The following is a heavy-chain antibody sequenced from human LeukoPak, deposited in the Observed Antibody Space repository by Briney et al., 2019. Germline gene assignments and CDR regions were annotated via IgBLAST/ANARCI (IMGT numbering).Heavy chain of an antibody. CDR3: ARPPGRTGAFDI. J-gene: IGHJ3*02. CDR2: LYSVGTT. D-gene: IGHD3-10*01. V-gene: IGHV3-53*01. CDR1: GFTFSRHW. Sequence: PGGSLRLSCSASGFTFSRHWMHWVRQAPEKGLEWVSVLYSVGTTYYADSVKGRFTISRDNSKNTLYLQMNSLRAEDTAVYYCARPPGRTGAFDIWGQGTMVTVSS.